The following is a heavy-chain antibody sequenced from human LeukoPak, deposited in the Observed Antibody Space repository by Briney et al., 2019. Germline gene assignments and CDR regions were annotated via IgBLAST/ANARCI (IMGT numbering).Heavy chain of an antibody. CDR2: ISGSGGST. V-gene: IGHV3-23*01. Sequence: GGSLRLSCAASGFTFSSYAMTWVRQAPGKGLEWVSTISGSGGSTYYADSVKGRFTISRDISKNTLYLQMNSLRAEDTAVYYCAKQRDSSGFFFDYWGQGTLVTVSS. J-gene: IGHJ4*02. CDR3: AKQRDSSGFFFDY. CDR1: GFTFSSYA. D-gene: IGHD3-22*01.